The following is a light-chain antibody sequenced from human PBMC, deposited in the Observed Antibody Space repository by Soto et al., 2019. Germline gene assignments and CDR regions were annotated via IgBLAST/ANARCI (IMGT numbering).Light chain of an antibody. Sequence: EIGLTQYPGTLSLSTGERATLSCRASQSVSSSYLAWYQQRPGQAPRLLIYGASSRAPGIPDRFSGSGSGTDFTLTISRLEPEDFAVYYCQRYCSSPLFGQGRRLEIK. V-gene: IGKV3-20*01. J-gene: IGKJ5*01. CDR3: QRYCSSPL. CDR1: QSVSSSY. CDR2: GAS.